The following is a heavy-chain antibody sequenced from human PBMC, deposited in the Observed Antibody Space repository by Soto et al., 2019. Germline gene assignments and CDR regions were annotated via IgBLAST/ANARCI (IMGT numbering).Heavy chain of an antibody. CDR1: GYTFTSYG. Sequence: ASVKVSCKASGYTFTSYGISWVRQAPGQGLEWMGWISAYNGNTNDAQKLQGRVSMTTDPSTSTAYMELRSRRSDDSAVYYCARDWANIVLMVYAPYYYYYGMDVWGQGTTVTVSS. J-gene: IGHJ6*02. CDR2: ISAYNGNT. D-gene: IGHD2-8*01. V-gene: IGHV1-18*04. CDR3: ARDWANIVLMVYAPYYYYYGMDV.